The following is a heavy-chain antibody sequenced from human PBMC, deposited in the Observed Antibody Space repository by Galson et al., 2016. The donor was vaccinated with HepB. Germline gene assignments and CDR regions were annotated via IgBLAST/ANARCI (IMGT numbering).Heavy chain of an antibody. V-gene: IGHV3-7*03. CDR3: AKDHITGWSFDY. CDR1: GFTFSTYW. CDR2: IRTEGGDK. D-gene: IGHD6-19*01. J-gene: IGHJ4*02. Sequence: SLRLSCAASGFTFSTYWMYWVRQSPGMGLEWVAAIRTEGGDKYYADSVKGRCTISRDNANNSLYLQINNLRNEDTAVYYCAKDHITGWSFDYWGQGTLVTVSS.